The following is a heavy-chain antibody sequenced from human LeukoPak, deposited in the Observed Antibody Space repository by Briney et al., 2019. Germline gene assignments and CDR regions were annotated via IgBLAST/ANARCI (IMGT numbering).Heavy chain of an antibody. Sequence: GGSPRLPCAASGFTFSSYGVHWVRQAPGKGLDWVAFIRYDGSEKDYADSVKGRFTISRDNSKNTVYLEMNSLRAEDTAVYYCAKDLTYDTTGFDYWGRGSLVTVSS. J-gene: IGHJ4*02. D-gene: IGHD3-22*01. CDR2: IRYDGSEK. CDR1: GFTFSSYG. V-gene: IGHV3-30*02. CDR3: AKDLTYDTTGFDY.